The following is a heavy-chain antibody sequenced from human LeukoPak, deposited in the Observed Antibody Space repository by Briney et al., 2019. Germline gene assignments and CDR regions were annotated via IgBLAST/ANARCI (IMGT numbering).Heavy chain of an antibody. CDR2: IYKSGNT. CDR3: ARGGNSEGWFDP. Sequence: SETLSLTCTVSGGSISSYYWSWIRQPPGKGLEWIGYIYKSGNTKYNPSLESRVTISVDTSKNQFSLKMSSVTAADTAVYFCARGGNSEGWFDPWGQGTLVTVSS. D-gene: IGHD4-23*01. J-gene: IGHJ5*02. CDR1: GGSISSYY. V-gene: IGHV4-59*01.